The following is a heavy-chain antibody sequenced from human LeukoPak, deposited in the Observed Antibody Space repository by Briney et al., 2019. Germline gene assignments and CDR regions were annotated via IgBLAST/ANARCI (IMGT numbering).Heavy chain of an antibody. CDR2: ISHTGSDT. CDR1: GFTFSSYA. CDR3: AKRFYGSGSFYGD. V-gene: IGHV3-23*01. Sequence: GGSLKLSCAASGFTFSSYAMSWVRQAPGKGLEWVSAISHTGSDTYYADSVKDRFSISRDNSKNTLYLQMNSLRAEDTALYYCAKRFYGSGSFYGDWGRGTLVTVSS. D-gene: IGHD3-10*01. J-gene: IGHJ4*02.